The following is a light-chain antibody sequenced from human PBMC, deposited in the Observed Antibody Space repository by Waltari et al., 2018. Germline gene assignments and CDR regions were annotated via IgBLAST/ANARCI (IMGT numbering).Light chain of an antibody. V-gene: IGLV3-19*01. Sequence: SSELTQDPAVSVAMGQTVRSTCQGNSLRSYYASWYQQRPGQAPRLVMFDQTNRPSGVPDRFSGSNSDNTAALTITGAQAEDEASYYCHSRDASGVGGSFGGGTKLTVL. J-gene: IGLJ2*01. CDR1: SLRSYY. CDR3: HSRDASGVGGS. CDR2: DQT.